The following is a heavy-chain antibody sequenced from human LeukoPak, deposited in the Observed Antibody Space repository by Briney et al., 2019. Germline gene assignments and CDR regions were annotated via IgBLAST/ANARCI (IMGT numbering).Heavy chain of an antibody. V-gene: IGHV3-30-3*01. D-gene: IGHD3/OR15-3a*01. CDR1: GFTFSSYA. J-gene: IGHJ4*02. Sequence: PGRSLRLSCAASGFTFSSYAMHWVRQAPGKGLEWVAVISYDGSNKYYADSVKGRFTISRDNAKNSLYLQMNSLRAEDTAVYYCALFDLDSVRQDYWGQGTLVTVSS. CDR2: ISYDGSNK. CDR3: ALFDLDSVRQDY.